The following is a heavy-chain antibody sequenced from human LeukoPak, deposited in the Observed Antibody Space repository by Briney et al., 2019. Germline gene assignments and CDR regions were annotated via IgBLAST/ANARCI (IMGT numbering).Heavy chain of an antibody. CDR2: IVVGSGNT. V-gene: IGHV1-58*02. J-gene: IGHJ4*02. CDR1: GFTFTSSA. D-gene: IGHD3-3*01. CDR3: AAALYDFWSGYYSGFDY. Sequence: ASVKVSCKASGFTFTSSAMQWVRQARGQRLEWIGWIVVGSGNTNYAQKFQERVTITRDMSTSTAYTELSSLGSEDTAVYYCAAALYDFWSGYYSGFDYWGQGTLVTVSS.